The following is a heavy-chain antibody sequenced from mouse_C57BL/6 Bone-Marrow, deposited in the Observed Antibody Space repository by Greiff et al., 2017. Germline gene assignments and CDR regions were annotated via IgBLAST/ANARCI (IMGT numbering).Heavy chain of an antibody. D-gene: IGHD4-1*01. CDR2: IDPEDGET. V-gene: IGHV14-2*01. J-gene: IGHJ4*01. Sequence: EVKLVESGAELVKPGASVKLSCTASGFNIKDYYMHWVKQRTEQGLEWIGRIDPEDGETTSAPKFQGKATLTAETSSNPAYRQLSRLTSDDTAVYYCARSRVLTYYAMDYWGQGTSATVSS. CDR1: GFNIKDYY. CDR3: ARSRVLTYYAMDY.